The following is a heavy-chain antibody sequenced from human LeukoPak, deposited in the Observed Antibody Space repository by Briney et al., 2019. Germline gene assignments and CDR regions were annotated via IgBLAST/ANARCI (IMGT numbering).Heavy chain of an antibody. CDR3: ARDDLYYDTGDYYYASYFQH. J-gene: IGHJ1*01. V-gene: IGHV3-74*01. D-gene: IGHD3-22*01. Sequence: GGSLRLSCAASGFPFSSYWMHWVRQAPGKGLVWVSRIKSDGSSTTYADSVKGRFTISRDNAKNTLYLQMSSLRAEDTAMYYCARDDLYYDTGDYYYASYFQHWGQGTLVTVSS. CDR1: GFPFSSYW. CDR2: IKSDGSST.